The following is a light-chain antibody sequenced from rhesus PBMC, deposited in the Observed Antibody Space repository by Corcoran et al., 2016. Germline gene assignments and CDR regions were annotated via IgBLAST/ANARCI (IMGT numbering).Light chain of an antibody. V-gene: IGKV1-22*01. CDR2: KAY. CDR1: QSIRSW. Sequence: DIQMTQSPSSLSASVGDTVTITCRASQSIRSWLDWSQQKPGKAPKLLIYKAYSLQRGVPSRFSGSGSGTDFTLTISSLQPEEFAIYYCLQHNSYPRTFGQGTKVEIK. CDR3: LQHNSYPRT. J-gene: IGKJ1*01.